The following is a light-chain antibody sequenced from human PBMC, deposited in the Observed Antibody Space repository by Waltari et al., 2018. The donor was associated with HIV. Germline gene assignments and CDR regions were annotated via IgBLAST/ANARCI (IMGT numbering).Light chain of an antibody. Sequence: QSALPQPASVSGSPGQSITISCPGTSRDVGGYNYVSWYQHHPGKAPKLMIYDVSNRPSGVSNRFSGSKSGNTASLTISGLQAEDEADYYCNSYTTSSTLHVVFGGGTKLTVL. J-gene: IGLJ2*01. CDR2: DVS. V-gene: IGLV2-14*03. CDR3: NSYTTSSTLHVV. CDR1: SRDVGGYNY.